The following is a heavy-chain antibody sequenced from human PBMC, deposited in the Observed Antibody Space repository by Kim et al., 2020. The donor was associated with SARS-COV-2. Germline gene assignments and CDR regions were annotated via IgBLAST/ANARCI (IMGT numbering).Heavy chain of an antibody. Sequence: SETLSLTCTVSGGSVSSRSYYWNWIRQPPGKGLQWIGYISYGGSTNSNPSLKSRVTISFDTSTNQLSLKLTSVTGADTAVYYCARDASWRPYNYGVYVGG. D-gene: IGHD3-16*01. V-gene: IGHV4-61*01. CDR2: ISYGGST. CDR1: GGSVSSRSYY. CDR3: ARDASWRPYNYGVYV. J-gene: IGHJ6*01.